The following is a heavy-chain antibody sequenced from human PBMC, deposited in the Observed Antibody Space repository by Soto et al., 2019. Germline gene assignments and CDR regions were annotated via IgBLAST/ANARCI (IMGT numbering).Heavy chain of an antibody. Sequence: QVQLVQSGAEVKKPGSSVKVSCKASGGTFSSYSINWVRQAPGQGLEWMGGIIPIFGTANYAQKSQGRVTLTADESTSTAHMELSSLRNEDTAVHNCARPFQSWPGGWYFELWGRGTLVTVSS. CDR2: IIPIFGTA. J-gene: IGHJ2*01. V-gene: IGHV1-69*01. CDR1: GGTFSSYS. CDR3: ARPFQSWPGGWYFEL. D-gene: IGHD3-16*01.